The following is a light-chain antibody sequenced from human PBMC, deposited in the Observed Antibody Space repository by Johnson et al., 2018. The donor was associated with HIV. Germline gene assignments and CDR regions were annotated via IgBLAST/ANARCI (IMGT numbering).Light chain of an antibody. Sequence: QPVLKQPPSVSAAPGQKVTISCSGNSCDIGNNYVSCHQQFPGTVPKLLIYDNNKRPSGIPDRISGSKSGPSATLGIPGLQTGDEADYYCGTWDSRLSAGHVFGTGTKVTVL. J-gene: IGLJ1*01. V-gene: IGLV1-51*01. CDR1: SCDIGNNY. CDR3: GTWDSRLSAGHV. CDR2: DNN.